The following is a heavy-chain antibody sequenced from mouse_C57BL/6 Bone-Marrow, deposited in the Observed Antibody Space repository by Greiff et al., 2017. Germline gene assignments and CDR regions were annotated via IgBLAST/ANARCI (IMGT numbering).Heavy chain of an antibody. Sequence: VKLMESGAELVKPGASVKISCKASGYTFTDYYINWVKQRPGQGLEWIGKIGPGSGSTYYNEKFKGKATLTADKSTSTAYMQLSSLTSEDSAVYFCARTTVVATRYFDVWGTGTTVTVSS. CDR3: ARTTVVATRYFDV. J-gene: IGHJ1*03. CDR1: GYTFTDYY. D-gene: IGHD1-1*01. V-gene: IGHV1-77*01. CDR2: IGPGSGST.